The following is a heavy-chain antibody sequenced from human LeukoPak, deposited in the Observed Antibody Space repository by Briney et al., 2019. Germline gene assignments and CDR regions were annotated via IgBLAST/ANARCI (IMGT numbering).Heavy chain of an antibody. Sequence: PSETLSLTCTVSGGSISSYYWSWIRQPPGKGLEWIGYIYYSGSTNYSPSLKSRVTISVDTSKNQFSLKLSSVTAADTAVYYCARGWNGSGSYVLWGRGTLVTVSS. CDR2: IYYSGST. V-gene: IGHV4-59*01. CDR1: GGSISSYY. CDR3: ARGWNGSGSYVL. J-gene: IGHJ2*01. D-gene: IGHD3-10*01.